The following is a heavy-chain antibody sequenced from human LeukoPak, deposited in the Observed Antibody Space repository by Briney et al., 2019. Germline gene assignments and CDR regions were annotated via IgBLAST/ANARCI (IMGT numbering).Heavy chain of an antibody. V-gene: IGHV4-30-4*01. J-gene: IGHJ4*02. CDR2: FYYNGST. D-gene: IGHD2-15*01. Sequence: SETLSLTCSVSGASIKSGDEYWIVRRQPPGKGLEWVGNFYYNGSTYYKTPLKSRGAMSVDTSKKQFSLKLTSVTAADTAVYYCARVRGVCSGRSCYEIDSWGQGTLVTVSS. CDR1: GASIKSGDEY. CDR3: ARVRGVCSGRSCYEIDS.